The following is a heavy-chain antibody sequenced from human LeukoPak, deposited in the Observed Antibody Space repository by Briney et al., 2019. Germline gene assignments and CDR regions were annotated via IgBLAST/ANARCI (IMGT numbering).Heavy chain of an antibody. CDR3: ARDRTTGADWYFDL. CDR1: GGSISSYY. CDR2: IYYSGST. D-gene: IGHD4-17*01. Sequence: SETLSLTCTVSGGSISSYYWSWIRQPPGKGLEWIGYIYYSGSTNYNPSLKSRVTISVDTSKNQFSLKLSSVTAADTAVYYCARDRTTGADWYFDLWGQGTLVTVSS. J-gene: IGHJ2*01. V-gene: IGHV4-59*01.